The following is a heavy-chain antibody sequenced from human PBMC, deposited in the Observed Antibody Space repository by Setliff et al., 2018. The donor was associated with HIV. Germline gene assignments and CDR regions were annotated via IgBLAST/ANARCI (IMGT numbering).Heavy chain of an antibody. V-gene: IGHV1-2*02. CDR3: ARGMGVLTDFAY. CDR1: GYIFTDYY. Sequence: ASVKVSCKTSGYIFTDYYIHWVRQAPGQGLEWMGWINPNGGYTNYAQKFQGRVTMTSDTSISTAYMELSRLRSDDTAVYYCARGMGVLTDFAYWGQGTRVTVSS. D-gene: IGHD3-16*01. CDR2: INPNGGYT. J-gene: IGHJ4*02.